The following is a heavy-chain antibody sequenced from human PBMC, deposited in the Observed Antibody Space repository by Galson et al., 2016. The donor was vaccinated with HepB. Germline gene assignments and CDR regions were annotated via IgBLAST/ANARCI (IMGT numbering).Heavy chain of an antibody. CDR1: GGSISRSRYY. Sequence: LSLTCTVSGGSISRSRYYWSWIRQPPGKGLEWIGSVYYTGSAYYNPSLKRRLILSVDTAKDQYSLKLRSATAADTAVYYCSPSAGAIEGFYYWGQGILVTATS. J-gene: IGHJ4*02. V-gene: IGHV4-39*01. CDR3: SPSAGAIEGFYY. D-gene: IGHD2/OR15-2a*01. CDR2: VYYTGSA.